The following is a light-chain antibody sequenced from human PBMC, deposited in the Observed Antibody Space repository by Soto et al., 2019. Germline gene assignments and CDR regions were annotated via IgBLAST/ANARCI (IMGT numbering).Light chain of an antibody. CDR1: QDIRTE. J-gene: IGKJ1*01. Sequence: ALQLTQSPSSLSASVGDRVTITCRASQDIRTELGWYQQKPGKAPNLLIYGASTLQTGVPARFSGSGSGTDFTLTISSRQPEDFATYYCLQDYDYPPTFGQGTKVEV. CDR3: LQDYDYPPT. V-gene: IGKV1-6*01. CDR2: GAS.